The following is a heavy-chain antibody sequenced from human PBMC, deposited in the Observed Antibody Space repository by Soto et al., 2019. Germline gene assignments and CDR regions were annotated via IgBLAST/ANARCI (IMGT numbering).Heavy chain of an antibody. CDR1: GGSISSSHF. D-gene: IGHD6-19*01. CDR2: ISHSGSV. CDR3: ARSFGWYAIDY. Sequence: QVLLQESGPGLVQPSGTLSLSCAVSGGSISSSHFWGWVRQPPGRGLEWVGDISHSGSVNYNPSLKSRVTISRDTSKNQFSLKLNSVTAADTAVYYCARSFGWYAIDYWGQGTLVIVSS. V-gene: IGHV4-4*02. J-gene: IGHJ4*02.